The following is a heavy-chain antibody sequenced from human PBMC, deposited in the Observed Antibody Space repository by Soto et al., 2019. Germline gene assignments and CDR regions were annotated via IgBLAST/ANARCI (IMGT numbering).Heavy chain of an antibody. CDR3: ARGERYYYDTSGYFGFDY. V-gene: IGHV3-53*05. J-gene: IGHJ4*02. CDR2: IYSGGST. Sequence: PGGSLRLSCAASGFTVSSNYMSWVRQAPGKGLEWVSVIYSGGSTYYADSVKGRFTISRDNSKNTLYLQMNSLRSEDTAVYYCARGERYYYDTSGYFGFDYWGQGTLVTASS. D-gene: IGHD3-22*01. CDR1: GFTVSSNY.